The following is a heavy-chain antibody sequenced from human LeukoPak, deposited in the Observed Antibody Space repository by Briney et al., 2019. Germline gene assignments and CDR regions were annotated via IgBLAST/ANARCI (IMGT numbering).Heavy chain of an antibody. V-gene: IGHV3-23*01. CDR1: GFTFSSYA. Sequence: GGSLRLSCAASGFTFSSYAMSWVRQAPGKGLEWVSAISGSGGSTYYADSVKGRFTISRDNAKNSLYPQMNSLRAEDTAVYYCVVGAFNWFDPWGQGTLVTVSS. CDR2: ISGSGGST. D-gene: IGHD1-26*01. J-gene: IGHJ5*02. CDR3: VVGAFNWFDP.